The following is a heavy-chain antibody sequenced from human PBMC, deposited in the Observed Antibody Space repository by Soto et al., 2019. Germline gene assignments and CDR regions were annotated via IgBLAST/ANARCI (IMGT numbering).Heavy chain of an antibody. J-gene: IGHJ1*01. CDR1: GFTFDDYA. CDR2: INWNSDSI. D-gene: IGHD6-13*01. Sequence: SLRLSCAASGFTFDDYAMHWVRQVPGKGLEWVSGINWNSDSIGYADSVKGRFAISRDNAKNSLHLQMNSLRAEDTAFYYCVKDESINWYSGHFRHWGQGTLVTVSS. CDR3: VKDESINWYSGHFRH. V-gene: IGHV3-9*01.